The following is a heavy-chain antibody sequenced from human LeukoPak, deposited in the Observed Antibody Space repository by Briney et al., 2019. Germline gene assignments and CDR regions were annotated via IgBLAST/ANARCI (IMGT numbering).Heavy chain of an antibody. CDR1: GFTFSSYA. V-gene: IGHV3-48*04. CDR2: ISNSGSTI. CDR3: AREAASYFDY. D-gene: IGHD6-13*01. J-gene: IGHJ4*02. Sequence: GGSLRLSCAASGFTFSSYAMSWVRQAPGKGLEWVSYISNSGSTIYYADSVKGRFTISRDNAKNSLYLQMNSLRAEDTAVYYCAREAASYFDYWGQGTLVTVSS.